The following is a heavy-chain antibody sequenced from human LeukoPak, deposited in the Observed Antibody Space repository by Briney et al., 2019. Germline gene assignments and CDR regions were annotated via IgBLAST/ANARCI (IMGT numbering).Heavy chain of an antibody. J-gene: IGHJ3*02. Sequence: PGGSLRLSCAASGFTFSSYGMHWVRQAPGKGLEWVAVISYDGSKKYYADSVKGRFTISRDNSKNTLYLQMNSLRAEDTAVYYCARRGMVYVSGDAFDIWGQGTMVTVSS. D-gene: IGHD2-8*01. CDR1: GFTFSSYG. CDR2: ISYDGSKK. CDR3: ARRGMVYVSGDAFDI. V-gene: IGHV3-30*03.